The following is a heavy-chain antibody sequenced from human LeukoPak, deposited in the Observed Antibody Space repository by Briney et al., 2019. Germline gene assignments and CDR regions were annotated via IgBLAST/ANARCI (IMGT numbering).Heavy chain of an antibody. V-gene: IGHV4-31*03. CDR2: IYYSGST. Sequence: SQTLSLTCTVSGGSISSGGYYWSWLRQHPGKGLEWIVYIYYSGSTYYNPSLKSRVTISVDTSKNQFSLKLSSVTAADTAVYYCARASVGWASVHWYFDLWGRGTLVTVSS. J-gene: IGHJ2*01. CDR3: ARASVGWASVHWYFDL. D-gene: IGHD1-26*01. CDR1: GGSISSGGYY.